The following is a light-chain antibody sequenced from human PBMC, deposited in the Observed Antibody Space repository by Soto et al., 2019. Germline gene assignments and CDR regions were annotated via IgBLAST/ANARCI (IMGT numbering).Light chain of an antibody. V-gene: IGLV4-69*01. CDR1: SGHSNYA. J-gene: IGLJ2*01. CDR2: VNSDGSH. CDR3: QTWGPGFRV. Sequence: QAVVTQSPSASASLGASVKLTCTLSSGHSNYAIAWHQQQPERGPRYLMRVNSDGSHSKGDGITDRFSGSSSGAERYLTISSLQSEDEADYYCQTWGPGFRVFGGGTKLTVL.